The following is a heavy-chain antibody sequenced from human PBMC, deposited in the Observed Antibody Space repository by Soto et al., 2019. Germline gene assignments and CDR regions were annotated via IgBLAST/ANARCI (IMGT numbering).Heavy chain of an antibody. CDR2: ISGSGDDA. CDR1: GFTFNNYV. CDR3: ATIAGIVGG. Sequence: EVQLLESGGGLVQPGGSLRLSCAASGFTFNNYVMIWVRQAPGKGLQWVSSISGSGDDAYYADAVKGRFTTSRDNSKNTLYLQMNSLATEDTAVFYWATIAGIVGGGGQGALVTVSS. V-gene: IGHV3-23*01. J-gene: IGHJ4*02. D-gene: IGHD3-22*01.